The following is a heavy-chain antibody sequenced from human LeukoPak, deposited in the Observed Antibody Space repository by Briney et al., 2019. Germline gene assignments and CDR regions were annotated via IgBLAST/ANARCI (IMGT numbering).Heavy chain of an antibody. J-gene: IGHJ3*02. V-gene: IGHV4-34*01. Sequence: SETLSLTCAVYGGSFSGYYWSWIRQPPGKGLEWIGEINHSGSTNYNPSLKSRVTISVDTSKNQFSLKLSSATAADTAVYYCARYVGPFDIWGQGTMVTVSS. CDR1: GGSFSGYY. CDR3: ARYVGPFDI. CDR2: INHSGST. D-gene: IGHD1-26*01.